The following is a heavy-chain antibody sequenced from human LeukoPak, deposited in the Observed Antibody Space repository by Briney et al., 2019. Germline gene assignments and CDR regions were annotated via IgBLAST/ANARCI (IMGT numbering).Heavy chain of an antibody. Sequence: ASVKVSCRASGYTFTSYAMHWVRQAPGQGLEWMGWITTNTGNPTYAQGFTGRFVFSLDTSVTTAYLQISSLKAEDTAVYYCARGDAYYDISPTLDVWGKGTTVTVSS. D-gene: IGHD3-9*01. CDR3: ARGDAYYDISPTLDV. CDR2: ITTNTGNP. CDR1: GYTFTSYA. J-gene: IGHJ6*04. V-gene: IGHV7-4-1*02.